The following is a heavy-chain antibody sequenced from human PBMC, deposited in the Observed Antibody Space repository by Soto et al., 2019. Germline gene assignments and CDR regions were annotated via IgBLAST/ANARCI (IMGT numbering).Heavy chain of an antibody. D-gene: IGHD6-19*01. Sequence: QVQLQESGPGLVKPSGTLSLTCAVSSGSVFSSNWWSWVRLPPGKGLEWIGETRNSGGANYNPSLKSRVTITVDRSRNHIFLELSSVTAADTAVYYCVIHLVMAGTRGFDHWGLGTLVTVSS. CDR2: TRNSGGA. J-gene: IGHJ4*02. CDR1: SGSVFSSNW. V-gene: IGHV4-4*02. CDR3: VIHLVMAGTRGFDH.